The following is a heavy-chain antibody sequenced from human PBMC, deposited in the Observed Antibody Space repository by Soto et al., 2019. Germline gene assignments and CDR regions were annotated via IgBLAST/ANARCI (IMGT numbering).Heavy chain of an antibody. CDR3: ARRQISPPTRGAASARGAMDV. D-gene: IGHD6-13*01. V-gene: IGHV3-33*01. J-gene: IGHJ6*02. CDR1: GFTFNNYG. Sequence: QVQLVESGGGGVQPGRSLRLSCAASGFTFNNYGMHCVRQAPGKGLEWVAVIWNDGNGYYYASSLKGRFTISRDNSKNTLYQQTNSLRAEDTAVYYCARRQISPPTRGAASARGAMDVWGHGTTVTVSS. CDR2: IWNDGNGY.